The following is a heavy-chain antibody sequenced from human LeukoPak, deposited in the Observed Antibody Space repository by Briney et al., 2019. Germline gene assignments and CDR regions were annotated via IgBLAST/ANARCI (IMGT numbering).Heavy chain of an antibody. CDR1: GYSFTSYW. Sequence: KNGESLKISCKGSGYSFTSYWIGWVRQMPGKGLEWMGIIYPGDSDTRYSPSFQGQVTISADKSISTAYLQWSSLKASDTAMYYCARRAGAYFDWSEYFQHWGQGTLVTVSS. D-gene: IGHD3-9*01. CDR3: ARRAGAYFDWSEYFQH. V-gene: IGHV5-51*01. CDR2: IYPGDSDT. J-gene: IGHJ1*01.